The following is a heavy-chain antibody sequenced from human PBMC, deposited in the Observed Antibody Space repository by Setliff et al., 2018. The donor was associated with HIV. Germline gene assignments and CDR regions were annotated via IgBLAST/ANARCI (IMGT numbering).Heavy chain of an antibody. CDR1: GYTLGGNY. CDR2: IDPNSGGT. Sequence: ASVKVSCKASGYTLGGNYMHWVRQAPGQGLEWMGWIDPNSGGTNYARKFEGRVTMTRDTTRGTVYMELRSLRSEDTAVYCCARAPFTSGHYGADYWGQGTLVTISS. CDR3: ARAPFTSGHYGADY. D-gene: IGHD3-10*01. V-gene: IGHV1-2*02. J-gene: IGHJ4*02.